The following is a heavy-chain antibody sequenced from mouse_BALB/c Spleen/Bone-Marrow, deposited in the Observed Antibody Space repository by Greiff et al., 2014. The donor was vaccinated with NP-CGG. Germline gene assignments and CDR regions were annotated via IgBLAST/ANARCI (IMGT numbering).Heavy chain of an antibody. Sequence: VQLQQSGPELVKPGASVKMSCKASGYTFTSYVIHWVKQKPGQGLEWIGYINPYNDGTKYNEKFKGKATLTSDRSSSTAYMELSSLTSEDAAVYYCAREGVDYFDYWGQGTTLTVSS. CDR2: INPYNDGT. V-gene: IGHV1-14*01. J-gene: IGHJ2*01. CDR1: GYTFTSYV. CDR3: AREGVDYFDY.